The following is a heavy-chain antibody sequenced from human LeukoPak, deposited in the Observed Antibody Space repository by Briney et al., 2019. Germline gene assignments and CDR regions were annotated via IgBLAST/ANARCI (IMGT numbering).Heavy chain of an antibody. Sequence: GGSLRLSCAASGFTFSSYAMHWVRQAPGKGLEYVSAISSNGGSTYYANSVKGRFTIYRDNSKNTLYLQMGSLRAEDMAVYYCARGVTTHTFDYWGQGTLVTVSS. CDR1: GFTFSSYA. J-gene: IGHJ4*02. CDR2: ISSNGGST. CDR3: ARGVTTHTFDY. D-gene: IGHD4-11*01. V-gene: IGHV3-64*01.